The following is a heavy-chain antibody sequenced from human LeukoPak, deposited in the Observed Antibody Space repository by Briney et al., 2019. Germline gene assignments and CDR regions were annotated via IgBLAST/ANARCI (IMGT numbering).Heavy chain of an antibody. CDR1: GYTFSSYG. Sequence: GASVKVFCKASGYTFSSYGISWVRQAPGQGLEWMGWISAYNGNTNYAQKLQGRVTMTTDTSTTTAYMELRSLRSDDTAVYYCARTSIAARDSEFDPWGQGTLVTVSS. CDR3: ARTSIAARDSEFDP. CDR2: ISAYNGNT. V-gene: IGHV1-18*01. D-gene: IGHD6-6*01. J-gene: IGHJ5*02.